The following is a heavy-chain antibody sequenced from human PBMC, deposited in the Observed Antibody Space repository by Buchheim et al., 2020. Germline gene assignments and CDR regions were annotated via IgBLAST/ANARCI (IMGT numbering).Heavy chain of an antibody. V-gene: IGHV4-39*01. CDR3: ASPKASSSWYPSYYYGMDV. Sequence: QLQLQESGPGLVKPSETLSLTCTVSGGSISSSSYYWGWIRQPPGKGLEWIGSIYYSGSPYYNPSLKSRVTIYVDSSKNQFSLKLSSVTAADTAVYYCASPKASSSWYPSYYYGMDVWGQGTT. CDR2: IYYSGSP. D-gene: IGHD6-13*01. J-gene: IGHJ6*02. CDR1: GGSISSSSYY.